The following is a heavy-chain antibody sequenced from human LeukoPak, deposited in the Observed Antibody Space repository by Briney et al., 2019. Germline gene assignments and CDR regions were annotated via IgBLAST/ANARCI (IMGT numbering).Heavy chain of an antibody. D-gene: IGHD1-26*01. CDR2: IRYDGSNK. CDR1: GFTFSSYG. V-gene: IGHV3-30*02. CDR3: AKDLSIVGATSFP. Sequence: GGSLRLSCAASGFTFSSYGMHWVRQAPGKGLEWVAFIRYDGSNKYYADSVKGRFTISRDNSKNTLYLQMNSLRAEDTAVYYCAKDLSIVGATSFPWGQGTLVTVSS. J-gene: IGHJ5*02.